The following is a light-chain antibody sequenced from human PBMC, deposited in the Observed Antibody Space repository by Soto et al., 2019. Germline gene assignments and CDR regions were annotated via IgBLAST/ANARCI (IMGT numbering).Light chain of an antibody. CDR3: AAWDDSLNGWV. CDR1: SSNIGSNT. V-gene: IGLV1-44*01. CDR2: SND. J-gene: IGLJ3*02. Sequence: QSVLTQAPSASGTPGQRVTISCSGSSSNIGSNTVTCYQQVPGTAPKLLIYSNDQRPSGVPDRFSGSKSGTSASLAIAGLQSEDEADYYCAAWDDSLNGWVFGGGTKLTVL.